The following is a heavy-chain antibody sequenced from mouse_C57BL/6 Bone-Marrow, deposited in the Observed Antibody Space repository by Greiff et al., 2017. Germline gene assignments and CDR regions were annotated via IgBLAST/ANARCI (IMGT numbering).Heavy chain of an antibody. CDR2: ISYGGSYT. Sequence: EVKLLESGAGLVKPGGSLKLSCTASGFTFSSYAMSWVRQTPEKRLEWVGTISYGGSYTDYPENVKGRFTISRYHANNTLYLQMSHLTSEDTAMYYCARDSMGYEDYWGQGTTLTVSS. D-gene: IGHD2-2*01. J-gene: IGHJ2*01. CDR1: GFTFSSYA. CDR3: ARDSMGYEDY. V-gene: IGHV5-4*01.